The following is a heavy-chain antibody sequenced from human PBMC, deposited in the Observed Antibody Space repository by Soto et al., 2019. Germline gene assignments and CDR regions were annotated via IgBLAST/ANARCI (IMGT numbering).Heavy chain of an antibody. CDR1: GYTFTSYG. J-gene: IGHJ4*02. V-gene: IGHV1-18*01. D-gene: IGHD3-16*02. CDR3: AREGYICGSYRSSDFDY. Sequence: QVQLVQSGAEVKKPGASVKVSCKASGYTFTSYGISWVRQAPGQGLEWMGWISAYNGNTNYAQKLQGRVTMTTATSTSTAYMVRRSLRSDHTAVYYWAREGYICGSYRSSDFDYWGQCSLVTVSS. CDR2: ISAYNGNT.